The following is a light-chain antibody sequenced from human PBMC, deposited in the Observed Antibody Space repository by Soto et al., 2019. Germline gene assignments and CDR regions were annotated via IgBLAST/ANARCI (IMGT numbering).Light chain of an antibody. CDR1: ENINSF. CDR3: QQFKSYPWT. V-gene: IGKV1-5*03. Sequence: DIQMTQSPSTLSASVGDRVTITCRASENINSFLAWYQQHPGKAPKLLIYKASSLQSGVPSRFIGRGSGTEFSLTITSLQTDDFATYHCQQFKSYPWTFGQGTKVEVK. J-gene: IGKJ1*01. CDR2: KAS.